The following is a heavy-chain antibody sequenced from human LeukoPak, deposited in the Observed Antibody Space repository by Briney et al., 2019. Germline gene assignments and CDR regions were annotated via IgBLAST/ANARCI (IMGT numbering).Heavy chain of an antibody. D-gene: IGHD6-13*01. CDR3: ARAAAAGRKNYYYYGMDV. V-gene: IGHV3-7*01. CDR1: GLSSSSFW. J-gene: IGHJ6*02. Sequence: RGSLRPSCAVSGLSSSSFWMSWVRQVQGDGLGWVANIKQDGREKNYVNSGKGPLTIYRHNAKNSLYLQMNSLRAEDTAVYYCARAAAAGRKNYYYYGMDVWGQGTTVTVSS. CDR2: IKQDGREK.